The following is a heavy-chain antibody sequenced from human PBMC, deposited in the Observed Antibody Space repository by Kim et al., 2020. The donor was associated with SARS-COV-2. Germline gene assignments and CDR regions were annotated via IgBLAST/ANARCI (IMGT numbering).Heavy chain of an antibody. J-gene: IGHJ6*03. CDR3: ARDGNDSSGYYIYYYYYMDV. Sequence: GGSLRLSCAASGFTFSSYSMNWVRQAPGKGLEWVSSISSSSSYIYYADSVKRRFTISRDNAKNSLYLQMNSLRAEDTAVYYCARDGNDSSGYYIYYYYYMDVWGKGTTVTVSS. D-gene: IGHD3-22*01. V-gene: IGHV3-21*01. CDR2: ISSSSSYI. CDR1: GFTFSSYS.